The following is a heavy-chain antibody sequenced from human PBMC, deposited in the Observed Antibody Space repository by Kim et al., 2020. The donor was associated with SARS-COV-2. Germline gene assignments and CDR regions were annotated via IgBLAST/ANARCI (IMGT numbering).Heavy chain of an antibody. CDR2: IYSGGST. Sequence: GGSLRLSCAASGFTVSSNYMSWVRQAPGKGLEWVAVIYSGGSTSYADYVKGRFTISRDNSNNALYLQMNSLRAEHTAVYYCAGGGGILTGYKPSDYGMDVWGQGTTVTVSS. J-gene: IGHJ6*02. CDR3: AGGGGILTGYKPSDYGMDV. D-gene: IGHD3-9*01. CDR1: GFTVSSNY. V-gene: IGHV3-66*02.